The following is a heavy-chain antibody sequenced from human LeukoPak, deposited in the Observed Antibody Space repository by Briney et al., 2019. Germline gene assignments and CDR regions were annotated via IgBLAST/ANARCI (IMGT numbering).Heavy chain of an antibody. J-gene: IGHJ6*02. Sequence: GESLKISCKGSGYSFTSYWIGWVRQMPGKGLEWMGIIYPGDSDTRYSPSSQSQVTISADKSISTAYLQWSSLKASDTAMYYCARHAPYGSGSSLYYCYYGMDVWGQGTTVTVSS. V-gene: IGHV5-51*01. D-gene: IGHD3-10*01. CDR2: IYPGDSDT. CDR1: GYSFTSYW. CDR3: ARHAPYGSGSSLYYCYYGMDV.